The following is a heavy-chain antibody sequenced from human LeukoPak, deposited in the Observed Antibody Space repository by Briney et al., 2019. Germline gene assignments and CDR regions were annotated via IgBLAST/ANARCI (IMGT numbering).Heavy chain of an antibody. V-gene: IGHV4-59*08. CDR2: IYYSGTT. J-gene: IGHJ4*02. Sequence: SETLSLTCTVSGGSLSTYYWSWIRQPPGKGLEWVGYIYYSGTTNYNPSLKSRLTISVDTSKKQFSLKLSSVTAADTAVYYCARSAYSTDRGFFDYWGQGTLVTVSS. CDR3: ARSAYSTDRGFFDY. CDR1: GGSLSTYY. D-gene: IGHD6-13*01.